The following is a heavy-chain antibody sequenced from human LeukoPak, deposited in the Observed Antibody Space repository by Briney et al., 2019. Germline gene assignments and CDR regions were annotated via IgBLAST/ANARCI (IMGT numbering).Heavy chain of an antibody. V-gene: IGHV4-59*01. CDR1: GGSISSYY. Sequence: SQTLSLTCTVSGGSISSYYWSWIRQPPGKGLEWIGYIYYSGSTNYNPSLKSRVTISVDTSKNQFSLKLSSVTAADTAVYYCAKDSPYFDYWGQGTLVTVSS. CDR3: AKDSPYFDY. CDR2: IYYSGST. J-gene: IGHJ4*02.